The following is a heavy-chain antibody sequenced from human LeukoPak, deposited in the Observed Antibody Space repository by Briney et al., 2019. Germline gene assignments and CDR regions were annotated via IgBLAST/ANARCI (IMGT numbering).Heavy chain of an antibody. CDR1: GFTFTTYG. Sequence: GGSLRLSCAASGFTFTTYGFHWVRQAPGKGLEWVALMTYDGSKQYYADSVQGRFTISRDNSKRTVDLQMNSLRADDTAMYYCVRDASLGVFDIWGQGTMVTVSS. V-gene: IGHV3-30*12. CDR3: VRDASLGVFDI. CDR2: MTYDGSKQ. J-gene: IGHJ3*02. D-gene: IGHD2-8*01.